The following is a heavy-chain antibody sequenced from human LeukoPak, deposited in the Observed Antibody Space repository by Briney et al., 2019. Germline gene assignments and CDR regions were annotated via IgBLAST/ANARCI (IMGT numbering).Heavy chain of an antibody. V-gene: IGHV3-48*01. CDR2: ISSSSSTI. J-gene: IGHJ6*03. D-gene: IGHD6-6*01. CDR1: GFTFSSYS. CDR3: ARDLSIAARHYYMDV. Sequence: GGSLRLSCAASGFTFSSYSMNWVRQAPGKGLEWVSYISSSSSTIYYADSVKGRFTISRDNAKNSLYLQMNSLRAEDTAVYYCARDLSIAARHYYMDVWGKGTTVTVSS.